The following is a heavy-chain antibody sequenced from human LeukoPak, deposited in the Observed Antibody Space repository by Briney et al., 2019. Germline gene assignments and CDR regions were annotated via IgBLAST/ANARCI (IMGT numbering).Heavy chain of an antibody. D-gene: IGHD6-19*01. CDR2: IYYSGST. V-gene: IGHV4-59*08. J-gene: IGHJ4*02. CDR3: ARKYSSGWYVDY. CDR1: GGSISSYY. Sequence: SETLSLTCTVSGGSISSYYWSWIRQPPGKGLEWIGYIYYSGSTNYNPSLKSRVTISVDTSKNQFSLKLSSVTAADTAVYYCARKYSSGWYVDYWGQGTLVTVSS.